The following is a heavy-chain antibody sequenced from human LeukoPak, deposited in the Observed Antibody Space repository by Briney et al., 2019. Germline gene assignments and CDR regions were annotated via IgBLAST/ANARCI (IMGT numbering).Heavy chain of an antibody. Sequence: KPSETLSLTCTVSGGSISSSSYYWGWIRQPPGKGLEWIGSIYYSGSTYYNPSLKSRVTISVDTSKNQFSLKLGSVTAADTAVYYCAVSPDYYYMDVWGKGTTVTVSS. J-gene: IGHJ6*03. V-gene: IGHV4-39*01. CDR1: GGSISSSSYY. CDR3: AVSPDYYYMDV. CDR2: IYYSGST.